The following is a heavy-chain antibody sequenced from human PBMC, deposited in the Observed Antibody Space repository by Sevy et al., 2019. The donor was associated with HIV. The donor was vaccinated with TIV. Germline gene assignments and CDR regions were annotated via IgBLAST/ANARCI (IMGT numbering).Heavy chain of an antibody. J-gene: IGHJ4*02. CDR2: IIPIFGTA. CDR1: GGTFSSYA. V-gene: IGHV1-69*13. CDR3: ARDLHSSGSWGFDY. D-gene: IGHD6-19*01. Sequence: ASVKVSCKASGGTFSSYAISWVRQAPGQGLEWMGGIIPIFGTANYAQKFQGRVTITADESTSTAYMELSSLRSEDTAVYYCARDLHSSGSWGFDYWGQGTLVTVSS.